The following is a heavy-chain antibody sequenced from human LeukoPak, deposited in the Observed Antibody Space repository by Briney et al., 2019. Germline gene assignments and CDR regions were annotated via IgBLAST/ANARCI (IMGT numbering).Heavy chain of an antibody. CDR1: GFTFGDFA. J-gene: IGHJ6*04. CDR3: AELGITMIGGV. D-gene: IGHD3-10*02. CDR2: ISSSGSYI. Sequence: PGGSLRLSCAASGFTFGDFAMSWFPQAPGKGLEWVSSISSSGSYIYYADSVKGRFTMPRDNAKNSLYLQMNSLRAEDTAVYYCAELGITMIGGVWGKGTTVTISS. V-gene: IGHV3-21*01.